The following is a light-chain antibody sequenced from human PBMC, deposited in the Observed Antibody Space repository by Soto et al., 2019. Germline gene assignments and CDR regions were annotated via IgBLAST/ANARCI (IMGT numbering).Light chain of an antibody. CDR1: SSNIGSNY. CDR3: ATWDDSLYGWV. V-gene: IGLV1-47*01. Sequence: QAVVTQPPSASGTPGQRVTISCSGSSSNIGSNYVYWYQHLPGTAPKLLVYKNNQRPSGVPDRFSGSKSGTSASLAISGLRCEDEADYYCATWDDSLYGWVFGGGTKLTVL. CDR2: KNN. J-gene: IGLJ3*02.